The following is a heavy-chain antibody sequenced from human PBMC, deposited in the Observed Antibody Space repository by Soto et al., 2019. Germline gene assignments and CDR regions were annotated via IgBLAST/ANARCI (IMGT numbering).Heavy chain of an antibody. CDR1: GFIFSDYY. V-gene: IGHV3-11*01. Sequence: QVQLVQSGGGLVRPGGSLRLSCEASGFIFSDYYMAWIRQAPGKGLEWVSYISGSGDTIYYADSVKGRFTISRDSAKDSLYLQMKTLRDEDTAIYYCARLGQFDFWGQGTVVTVSS. CDR3: ARLGQFDF. CDR2: ISGSGDTI. J-gene: IGHJ4*02.